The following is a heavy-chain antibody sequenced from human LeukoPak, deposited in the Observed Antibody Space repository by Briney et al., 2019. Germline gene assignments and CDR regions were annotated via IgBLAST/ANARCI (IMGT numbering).Heavy chain of an antibody. V-gene: IGHV3-43*01. Sequence: GGSLRLACAASGFTFDDYTMHWVRQAPGKGLEWVSLISWDGGTTYYADSVKGRFTISRDNSKNTLYLQMNSLRAEDTAVYYCAKGGGGVVAHWGQGTLVTVSS. CDR2: ISWDGGTT. J-gene: IGHJ4*02. D-gene: IGHD3-16*02. CDR1: GFTFDDYT. CDR3: AKGGGGVVAH.